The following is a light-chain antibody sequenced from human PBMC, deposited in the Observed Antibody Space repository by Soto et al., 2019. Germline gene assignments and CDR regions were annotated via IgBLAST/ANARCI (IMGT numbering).Light chain of an antibody. CDR3: QQYGTSPWT. CDR2: GAR. Sequence: EVVLTQSPGTLSLSPGERATLSCRASQSVTISYLAWFQQKPGQAPRLLIYGARSRATGVPDRFSGRGSGTDFSLTISRLEPEDFAVYYCQQYGTSPWTFGQGTKVEIK. CDR1: QSVTISY. J-gene: IGKJ1*01. V-gene: IGKV3-20*01.